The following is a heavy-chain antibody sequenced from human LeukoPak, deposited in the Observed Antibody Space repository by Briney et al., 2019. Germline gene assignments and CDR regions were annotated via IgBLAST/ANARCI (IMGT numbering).Heavy chain of an antibody. CDR3: AREFGHCSGDNCFYFFDL. J-gene: IGHJ4*02. CDR2: INTHKGHT. Sequence: ASVKVSCKASGYTLTNYNISWVRQAPGQGLEWMGWINTHKGHTNFLRKFQGRVTVTTDLSTNTAHMELRRLRSDDTAVYYCAREFGHCSGDNCFYFFDLWGQGSQVIVSS. D-gene: IGHD2-15*01. CDR1: GYTLTNYN. V-gene: IGHV1-18*01.